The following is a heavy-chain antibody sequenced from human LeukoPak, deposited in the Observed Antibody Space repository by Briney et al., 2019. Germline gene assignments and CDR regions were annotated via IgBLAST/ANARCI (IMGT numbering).Heavy chain of an antibody. V-gene: IGHV2-5*02. CDR1: GFAPSTNGVG. D-gene: IGHD2-15*01. CDR2: IYWDDDK. Sequence: SGPTLATAPHPHTLSCTFLGFAPSTNGVGVGWIRQPPGKALEWLALIYWDDDKRYSPSLKSRVTITNDTSKNQVVLTMTNMDPVDTATYYCAHRRSGYWGAFDFWGQGTMVTVSS. J-gene: IGHJ3*01. CDR3: AHRRSGYWGAFDF.